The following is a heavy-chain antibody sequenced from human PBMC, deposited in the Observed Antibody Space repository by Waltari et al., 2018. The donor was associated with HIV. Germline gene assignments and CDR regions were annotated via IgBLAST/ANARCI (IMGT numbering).Heavy chain of an antibody. Sequence: QLQLQESGPGLVKPSETLSLTCTVSGGSISSSSYYWGWIRQPPGKGLEWIGSIYYSGSTYYNPSLKSRVTISVDTSKNQFSLKLSSVTAADTAVYYCARDRCNLDRAGWFDPWGQGTLVTVSS. CDR3: ARDRCNLDRAGWFDP. J-gene: IGHJ5*02. D-gene: IGHD1-1*01. CDR2: IYYSGST. CDR1: GGSISSSSYY. V-gene: IGHV4-39*07.